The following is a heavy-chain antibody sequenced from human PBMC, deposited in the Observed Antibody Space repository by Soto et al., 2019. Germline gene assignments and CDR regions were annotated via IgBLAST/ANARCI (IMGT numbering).Heavy chain of an antibody. D-gene: IGHD1-20*01. Sequence: EVQLVESGGGLVKPGGSLRLSCAASGFTFSTYTMNWVRQAPGKGLEWVSSISSGRTYIYYADSVTGRFTISRDNAKNALYLQMNSLRAEDTAVYYCARETGSYNWNDGLMDVWSQGTTVTVSS. CDR3: ARETGSYNWNDGLMDV. J-gene: IGHJ6*02. V-gene: IGHV3-21*01. CDR1: GFTFSTYT. CDR2: ISSGRTYI.